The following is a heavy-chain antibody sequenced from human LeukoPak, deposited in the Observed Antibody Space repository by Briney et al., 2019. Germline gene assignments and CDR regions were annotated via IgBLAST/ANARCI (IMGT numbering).Heavy chain of an antibody. Sequence: ASVKVSCKASGYTFTSYGISWVRQAPGQGLEWMGWINAYTGNTNYARKLQGRVTMTTDTSTSTAYMELRSLRSDDTAVYYSARDMCSGGTCYARAIPFDYWGQGSLVTVSS. CDR1: GYTFTSYG. CDR2: INAYTGNT. D-gene: IGHD2-15*01. CDR3: ARDMCSGGTCYARAIPFDY. J-gene: IGHJ4*02. V-gene: IGHV1-18*01.